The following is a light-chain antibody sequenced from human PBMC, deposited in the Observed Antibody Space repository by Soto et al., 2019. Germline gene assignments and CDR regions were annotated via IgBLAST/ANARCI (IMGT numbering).Light chain of an antibody. J-gene: IGLJ1*01. CDR2: DVS. V-gene: IGLV2-23*02. Sequence: QSALTQPASVSGSPGQSITLSCTGTSSDLGSYNLVSWYQQHPGKAPRLMIFDVSERPSGVPDRFSGSKSGNTASLTISGLQAEDEADYYCCLYAVTFYVFGTGTQLTVL. CDR1: SSDLGSYNL. CDR3: CLYAVTFYV.